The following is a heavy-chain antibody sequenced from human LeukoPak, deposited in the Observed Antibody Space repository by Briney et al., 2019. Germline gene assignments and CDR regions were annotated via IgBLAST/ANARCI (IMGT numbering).Heavy chain of an antibody. CDR1: GYTFTSYG. CDR2: ISAYNGNT. V-gene: IGHV1-18*01. D-gene: IGHD5-18*01. J-gene: IGHJ5*02. CDR3: ASWAYSYGYEGWFDP. Sequence: ASVKVSCKASGYTFTSYGISWVRQAPGQGLXXXXXISAYNGNTNYAQKLQGRITMTTDTSTSTAYMELRSLRSDDTAVYYCASWAYSYGYEGWFDPWGQGTLVTVSS.